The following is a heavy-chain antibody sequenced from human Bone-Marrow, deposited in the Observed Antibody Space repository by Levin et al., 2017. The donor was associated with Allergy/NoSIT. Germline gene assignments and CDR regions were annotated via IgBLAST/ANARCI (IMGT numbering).Heavy chain of an antibody. J-gene: IGHJ6*02. Sequence: ASVKVSCKASGYSFTSYDINWVRQAPGQGLEWMGIINPSSGNTSHAQKFQGRVSMTRDTSTSTVYLELSSLTSEDTAVYYCARTLPRGYNGMAVWGQGTTVTASS. D-gene: IGHD2/OR15-2a*01. CDR2: INPSSGNT. CDR1: GYSFTSYD. CDR3: ARTLPRGYNGMAV. V-gene: IGHV1-46*01.